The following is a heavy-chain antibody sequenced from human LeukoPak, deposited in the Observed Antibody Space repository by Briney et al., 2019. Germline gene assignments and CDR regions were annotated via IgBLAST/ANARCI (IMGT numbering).Heavy chain of an antibody. D-gene: IGHD3-16*01. CDR3: ARVGGNFDY. Sequence: FIRYDGSNKYYADSVKGRFSISRDNSKNTLYLQMNSLRAEDTAVYYCARVGGNFDYWGQGTLVTVSS. V-gene: IGHV3-30*02. CDR2: IRYDGSNK. J-gene: IGHJ4*02.